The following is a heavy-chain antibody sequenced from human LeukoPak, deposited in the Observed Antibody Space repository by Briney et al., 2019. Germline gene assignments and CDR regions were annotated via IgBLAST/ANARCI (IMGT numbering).Heavy chain of an antibody. CDR2: IYYSGST. J-gene: IGHJ6*02. D-gene: IGHD3-22*01. Sequence: SETLSLTCTVSGGSISSYYWSWIRQPPGKGLEWIGCIYYSGSTNYNPSLKSRVTISVDTSKNQFSLKLSSVTAADTAVYYCARTGGYPPFYYYGMDVWGQGTTVTVSS. CDR3: ARTGGYPPFYYYGMDV. CDR1: GGSISSYY. V-gene: IGHV4-59*01.